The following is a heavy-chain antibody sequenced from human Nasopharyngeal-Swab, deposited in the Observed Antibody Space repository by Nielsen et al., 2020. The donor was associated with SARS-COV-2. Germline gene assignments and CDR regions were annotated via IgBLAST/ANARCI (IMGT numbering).Heavy chain of an antibody. D-gene: IGHD5-12*01. Sequence: SLKISCVACGFTFDDYAMHWVRQVPGKGLEWVSGLSWNSGSIGYADSVKGRFTVSRDNSKNTVSLQMNSLRAEDTAIYYCAKDRDSGDDSDDYYHYYGMDVWGQGTTVTVSS. CDR3: AKDRDSGDDSDDYYHYYGMDV. J-gene: IGHJ6*02. V-gene: IGHV3-9*01. CDR2: LSWNSGSI. CDR1: GFTFDDYA.